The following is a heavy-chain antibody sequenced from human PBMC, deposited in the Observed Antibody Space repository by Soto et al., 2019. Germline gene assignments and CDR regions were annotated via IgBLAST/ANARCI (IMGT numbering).Heavy chain of an antibody. CDR1: GFSLSTGGVG. CDR3: AHSLGYCSGGSCRDEYFQH. J-gene: IGHJ1*01. V-gene: IGHV2-5*02. CDR2: IYWDDDK. Sequence: QITLKESGPTLVKPTQTLTLTCTFSGFSLSTGGVGVGWIRQPPGKALEWLALIYWDDDKRYSPSLKSRLTSTKDTSKNQVVLTMTNLDPVDTATYYCAHSLGYCSGGSCRDEYFQHWGQVTLVTVSS. D-gene: IGHD2-15*01.